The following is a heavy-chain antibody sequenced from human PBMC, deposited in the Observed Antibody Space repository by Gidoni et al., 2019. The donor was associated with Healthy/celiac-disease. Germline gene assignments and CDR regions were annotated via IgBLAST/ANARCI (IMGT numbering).Heavy chain of an antibody. CDR3: ARVKWELLGGLDY. Sequence: EVQLVESGGGLVKPGGSLRLSCAASGFTFSSYSMNWVRQAPGKGLEWVSSISSSSSYIYYADSVKCRFTISRDNAKNSLYLQMNSLRAEDTAVYYCARVKWELLGGLDYWGQGTLVTVSS. V-gene: IGHV3-21*01. J-gene: IGHJ4*02. CDR1: GFTFSSYS. D-gene: IGHD1-26*01. CDR2: ISSSSSYI.